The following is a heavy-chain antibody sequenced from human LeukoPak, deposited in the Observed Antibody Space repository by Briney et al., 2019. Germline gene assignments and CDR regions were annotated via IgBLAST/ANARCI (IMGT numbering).Heavy chain of an antibody. D-gene: IGHD1-26*01. CDR1: GFTFSRHW. Sequence: GGSLRLSCAASGFTFSRHWMSWVRLAPGKGLEWVANIKYDGSKIHCVDSVKGRFTISRDNAKNSMYLQMNSLRAEDTALYYCAREGDYMWSFLIWGQGTMVTVSS. J-gene: IGHJ3*02. V-gene: IGHV3-7*01. CDR2: IKYDGSKI. CDR3: AREGDYMWSFLI.